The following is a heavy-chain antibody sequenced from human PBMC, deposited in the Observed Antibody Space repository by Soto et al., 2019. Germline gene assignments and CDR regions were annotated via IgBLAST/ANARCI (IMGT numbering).Heavy chain of an antibody. J-gene: IGHJ4*02. Sequence: QVQLQESGPRLVSPSQTLSLTCTVSGGSISSAAYCWSWIRQSPDKGLEWIGPIYDGGTTYSSPSLKGRVTISADTSETQFSLKLSSVSAADTAVYYCARGPSGDKIDYWGQGIQVTVSS. CDR3: ARGPSGDKIDY. D-gene: IGHD7-27*01. CDR2: IYDGGTT. V-gene: IGHV4-30-4*01. CDR1: GGSISSAAYC.